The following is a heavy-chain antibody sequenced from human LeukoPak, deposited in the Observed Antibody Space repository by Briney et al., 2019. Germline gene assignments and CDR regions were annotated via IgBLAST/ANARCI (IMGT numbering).Heavy chain of an antibody. CDR3: ARSQGTIPDSVPLDI. Sequence: PGGSLRLSCAASGFTFSSYSMNWVRQAPGKGLEWVSSLSTSSSYIYYADSRKGRFTISRDNAKNSLYLQMNSLRAEDTAVYYCARSQGTIPDSVPLDIWGQGTMVTVSS. CDR1: GFTFSSYS. D-gene: IGHD5/OR15-5a*01. CDR2: LSTSSSYI. J-gene: IGHJ3*02. V-gene: IGHV3-21*01.